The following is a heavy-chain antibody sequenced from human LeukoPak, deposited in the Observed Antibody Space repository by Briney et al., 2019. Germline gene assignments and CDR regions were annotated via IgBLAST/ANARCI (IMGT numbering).Heavy chain of an antibody. CDR2: INPNSGGT. CDR3: ARRSPYSYGPPPDY. Sequence: GASVKVSCKASGYTFTGYYMHWVRQAPGQGLEWMGWINPNSGGTNYAQKLQGRVTMTTDTSTSTAYMELRSLRSDNTAVYYCARRSPYSYGPPPDYWGQGTLVTVSS. CDR1: GYTFTGYY. D-gene: IGHD5-18*01. V-gene: IGHV1-2*02. J-gene: IGHJ4*02.